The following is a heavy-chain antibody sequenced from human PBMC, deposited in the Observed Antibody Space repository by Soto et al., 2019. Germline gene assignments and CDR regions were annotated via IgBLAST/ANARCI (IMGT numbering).Heavy chain of an antibody. CDR3: AKNPGYYYDSTGYHFDY. J-gene: IGHJ4*02. Sequence: GGSLRLSCAASEFTFSNYAMSWVRQAPGKGLEWVSAISYGGGTTYYADTVKGRFTISRDNSKNTLYLQMNSQRAEDTAVYYCAKNPGYYYDSTGYHFDYWGQGTLVTVSS. CDR2: ISYGGGTT. CDR1: EFTFSNYA. D-gene: IGHD3-22*01. V-gene: IGHV3-23*01.